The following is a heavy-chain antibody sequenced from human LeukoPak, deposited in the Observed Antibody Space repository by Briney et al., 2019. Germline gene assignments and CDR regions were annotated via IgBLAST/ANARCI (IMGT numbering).Heavy chain of an antibody. Sequence: GGSLRPSCAASGFTFSIYWMSWVRQAPGKGLEWVANIKEAGSPNYYVDSVKGRFTISRDNTKNSLYLQMDSLRADDTAVYFCARYCSGRCPEYYFDYWGQGTLVTVSS. CDR1: GFTFSIYW. D-gene: IGHD2-15*01. J-gene: IGHJ4*02. CDR3: ARYCSGRCPEYYFDY. V-gene: IGHV3-7*01. CDR2: IKEAGSPN.